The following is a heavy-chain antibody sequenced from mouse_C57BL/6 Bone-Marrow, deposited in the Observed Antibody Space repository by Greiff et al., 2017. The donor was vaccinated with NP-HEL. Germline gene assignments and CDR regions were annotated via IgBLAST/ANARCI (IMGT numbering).Heavy chain of an antibody. Sequence: QVQLQQPGAELVMPGASVKLSCKASGYTFTSYWMHWVKQRPGQGLEWIGELDPSDSYTNYNQKFKGKSTLTVDKSSSTAYMQLSSLTSEDSAVYYGARSGGLRAWFAYWGQGTLVTVSA. J-gene: IGHJ3*01. D-gene: IGHD2-4*01. CDR2: LDPSDSYT. CDR3: ARSGGLRAWFAY. V-gene: IGHV1-69*01. CDR1: GYTFTSYW.